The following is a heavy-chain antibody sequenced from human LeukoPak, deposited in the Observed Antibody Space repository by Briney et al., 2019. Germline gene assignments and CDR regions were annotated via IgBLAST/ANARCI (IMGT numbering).Heavy chain of an antibody. V-gene: IGHV1-18*01. Sequence: ASVKVSCKASGYTFTSYGISWVRQAPGQGLEWMGWISAYNGNTNYAQKLQGRVTMTTDTSTSTAYMELRSLRSDDTAVYYCARDENYYPAYYDSSGLGYWGQGTLVTVSS. CDR3: ARDENYYPAYYDSSGLGY. CDR1: GYTFTSYG. J-gene: IGHJ4*02. CDR2: ISAYNGNT. D-gene: IGHD3-22*01.